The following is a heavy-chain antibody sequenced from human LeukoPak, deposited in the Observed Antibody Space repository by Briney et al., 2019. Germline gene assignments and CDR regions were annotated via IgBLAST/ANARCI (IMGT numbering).Heavy chain of an antibody. CDR3: ARVLGMWEWSRYYFDY. CDR2: INPSSGIT. J-gene: IGHJ4*02. Sequence: ASVKVSCKASGYTFTSYYMHWVRQAPGQGLEWMGIINPSSGITNYAQKFQGGVTMTRDTSTSAVYMELSSLRSEDTAVYYCARVLGMWEWSRYYFDYWGQGTLVTVSS. D-gene: IGHD3-3*01. CDR1: GYTFTSYY. V-gene: IGHV1-46*01.